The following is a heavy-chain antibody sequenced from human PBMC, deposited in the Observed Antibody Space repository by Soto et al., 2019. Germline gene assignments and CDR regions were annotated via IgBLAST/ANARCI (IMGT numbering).Heavy chain of an antibody. D-gene: IGHD3-3*01. CDR1: GFTVSSHW. CDR2: INSDGSST. CDR3: ARGGSYDLYTFDI. Sequence: GGSLRLSCAASGFTVSSHWMHWVRQAPGKGLVWVSRINSDGSSTSYADSVKGRFTISRDNAKNTLYLQMNSLRAEDTAVYYCARGGSYDLYTFDIWGQGTMVTVSS. V-gene: IGHV3-74*01. J-gene: IGHJ3*02.